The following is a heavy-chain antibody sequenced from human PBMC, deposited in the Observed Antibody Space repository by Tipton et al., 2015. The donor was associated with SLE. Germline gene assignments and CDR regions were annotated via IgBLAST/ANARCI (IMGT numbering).Heavy chain of an antibody. V-gene: IGHV4-61*02. Sequence: LRLSCTVSGGSISSGSYCWSWIRQPAGKGLEWIGRIYTSGSTNYNPSLKSRVTISVDTSKNQFSLKLSSVTAADTAVYYCARAGITIFGVVLIDYWGQGTLVTVSS. J-gene: IGHJ4*02. D-gene: IGHD3-3*01. CDR2: IYTSGST. CDR3: ARAGITIFGVVLIDY. CDR1: GGSISSGSYC.